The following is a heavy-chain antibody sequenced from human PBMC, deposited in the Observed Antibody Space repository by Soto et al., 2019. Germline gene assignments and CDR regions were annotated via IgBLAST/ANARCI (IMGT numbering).Heavy chain of an antibody. CDR2: IIPIFGTA. V-gene: IGHV1-69*13. J-gene: IGHJ4*02. CDR1: GGTFSSYA. D-gene: IGHD3-22*01. CDR3: ARAGRPVVIGYYFDY. Sequence: ASVKVSCKASGGTFSSYAISWVRQAPGQGLEWMGGIIPIFGTANYAQKFQGRVTITADESTSTAYMELSSLRSEDTAVYYCARAGRPVVIGYYFDYWGQGTLVTVSS.